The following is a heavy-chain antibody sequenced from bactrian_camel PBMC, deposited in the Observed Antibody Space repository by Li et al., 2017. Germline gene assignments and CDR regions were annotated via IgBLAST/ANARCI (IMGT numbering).Heavy chain of an antibody. D-gene: IGHD2*01. CDR3: AKDLDSGGYYYVPD. CDR2: ISSGGGTT. Sequence: VQLVESGGGLVRPGGSLRLSCESSGFTFSSYDMSWVRQVPGRGLQWVSFISSGGGTTYYADSVKGRFTISRDNAKNTLYLQLTSLKPEDTAMYYCAKDLDSGGYYYVPDWGQGTQVTVS. J-gene: IGHJ4*01. CDR1: GFTFSSYD. V-gene: IGHV3S40*01.